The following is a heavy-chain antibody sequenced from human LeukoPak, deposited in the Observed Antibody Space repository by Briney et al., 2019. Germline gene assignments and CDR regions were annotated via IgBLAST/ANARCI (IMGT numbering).Heavy chain of an antibody. V-gene: IGHV1-18*01. Sequence: AASVKVSCKASGYTFTSYGISWVRQAPGQGLEWMGWISGENGNPNYAQNLQGRLALTIDTSTRTAYMDLGSLRSDDTAVYYCAKAARPGYYYYGMDVWGQGTTVTVSS. CDR2: ISGENGNP. CDR1: GYTFTSYG. CDR3: AKAARPGYYYYGMDV. D-gene: IGHD6-6*01. J-gene: IGHJ6*02.